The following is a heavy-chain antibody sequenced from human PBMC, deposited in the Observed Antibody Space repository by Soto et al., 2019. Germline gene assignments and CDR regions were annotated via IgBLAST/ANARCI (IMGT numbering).Heavy chain of an antibody. CDR3: ASSGGGEDY. D-gene: IGHD3-16*01. J-gene: IGHJ4*02. CDR2: IYHSGST. V-gene: IGHV4-4*02. CDR1: GGSISSSHW. Sequence: QVQLQESGPGLVKPSGTLSLTCAVSGGSISSSHWWSWVRQPPGKGLEWIGEIYHSGSTNYNPSPNGRLTRSVDMAKNQSSLKLSPGTAADTAVYYCASSGGGEDYWGQGILVTVSS.